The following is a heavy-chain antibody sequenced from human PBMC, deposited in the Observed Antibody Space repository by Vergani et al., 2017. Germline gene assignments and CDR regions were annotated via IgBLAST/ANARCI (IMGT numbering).Heavy chain of an antibody. D-gene: IGHD3-22*01. CDR1: GFTFSNAW. J-gene: IGHJ6*02. CDR3: TTMYYYDSSGYYYWDPWGHYGMDV. V-gene: IGHV3-15*01. CDR2: IKSKTDGGTT. Sequence: EVQLVESGGGLVKPGGSLRLSCAASGFTFSNAWMSWVRQAPGKGLEWVGRIKSKTDGGTTDYAAPVKGRFTISRDDSKNTLYLQMNSLKTEDTAVYYCTTMYYYDSSGYYYWDPWGHYGMDVWGQGTTVTVSS.